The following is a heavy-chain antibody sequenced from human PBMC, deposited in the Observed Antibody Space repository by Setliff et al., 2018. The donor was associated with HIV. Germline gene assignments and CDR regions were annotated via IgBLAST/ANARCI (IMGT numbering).Heavy chain of an antibody. J-gene: IGHJ3*02. CDR1: GGSISGGGYY. CDR2: IYYIGNT. CDR3: ARVPRITTLRNAFDI. V-gene: IGHV4-31*03. Sequence: SETLSLTCTVSGGSISGGGYYWSWIRQHPGKGLDWIGNIYYIGNTDYNPSLKSRVTISIDTSKNQFSLKPSSVTAADTAIYYCARVPRITTLRNAFDIWGQGTMVTVSS. D-gene: IGHD3-3*01.